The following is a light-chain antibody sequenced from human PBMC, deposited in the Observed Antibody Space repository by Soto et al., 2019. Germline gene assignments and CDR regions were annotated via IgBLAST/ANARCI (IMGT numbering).Light chain of an antibody. Sequence: DIQMTQSPSTLSASVGDRVTITCRASQSISSWLAWYQQKPGNAPKLLIYKASSLASGVPSRFSGSGSGTEFTLTISSLQPDDFATYYCQKYNSYSLITFGTGTKVDIK. CDR1: QSISSW. CDR3: QKYNSYSLIT. CDR2: KAS. J-gene: IGKJ3*01. V-gene: IGKV1-5*03.